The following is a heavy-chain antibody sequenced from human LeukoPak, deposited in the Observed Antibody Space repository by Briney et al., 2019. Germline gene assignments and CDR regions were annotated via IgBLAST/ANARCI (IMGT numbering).Heavy chain of an antibody. V-gene: IGHV3-23*01. CDR2: VSGSGGST. Sequence: TGGSLRLSCAASGYTFISYAMSWVRQAPGKGLEWVSAVSGSGGSTYYADSVKGRFTVSRDNSKDTLYLQMNSLRAEDTAVYYCARERTFDYWGQGTLVTVYS. CDR3: ARERTFDY. CDR1: GYTFISYA. J-gene: IGHJ4*02.